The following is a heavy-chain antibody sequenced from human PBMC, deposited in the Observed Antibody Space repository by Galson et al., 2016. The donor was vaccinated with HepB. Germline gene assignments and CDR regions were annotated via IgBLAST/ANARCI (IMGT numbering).Heavy chain of an antibody. D-gene: IGHD2-15*01. J-gene: IGHJ5*02. V-gene: IGHV3-9*01. CDR3: AKEDGGFNFDP. CDR1: GFIFDDYS. Sequence: SLRLSCAASGFIFDDYSMHWVRQIPGKGLEWASGINWNSARVDYAGSVKGRFTISRDKNSLFPQMNSLRPEDTALYYCAKEDGGFNFDPWGQGTLVTVSS. CDR2: INWNSARV.